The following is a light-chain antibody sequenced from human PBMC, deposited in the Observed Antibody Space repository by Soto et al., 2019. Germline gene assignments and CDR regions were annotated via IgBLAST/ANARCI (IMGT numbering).Light chain of an antibody. CDR2: DNT. J-gene: IGLJ1*01. CDR1: SSNIGADSD. V-gene: IGLV1-40*01. Sequence: QSVLTQPPSVSGAPGQRVTISCTGSSSNIGADSDVHWYQQLPGTAPKLLIYDNTNRPSGVPDRFSGSKSGTSASLAITGLQAEDEADYYCQSLAKSLDVYVFGSGPKVTVL. CDR3: QSLAKSLDVYV.